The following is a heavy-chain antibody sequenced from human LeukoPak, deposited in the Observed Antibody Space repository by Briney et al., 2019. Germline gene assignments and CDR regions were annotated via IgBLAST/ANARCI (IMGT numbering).Heavy chain of an antibody. J-gene: IGHJ4*02. CDR2: IYYSGST. CDR1: GGSISSYY. CDR3: ATHYRDRSGSLYYFDY. Sequence: SETLSLTCTVSGGSISSYYWSWIRQPPGKGLEWIGYIYYSGSTYYNPSLKSRVTISVDTSKNQFSLKLNSVTAADTAVFYCATHYRDRSGSLYYFDYWGQGTLVTVSS. D-gene: IGHD3-22*01. V-gene: IGHV4-59*04.